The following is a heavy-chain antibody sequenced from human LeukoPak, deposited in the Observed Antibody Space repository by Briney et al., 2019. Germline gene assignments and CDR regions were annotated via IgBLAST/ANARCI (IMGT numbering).Heavy chain of an antibody. CDR1: GFTFSSYG. V-gene: IGHV3-23*01. CDR2: ISGSGHRT. Sequence: PGRSLRLSCAASGFTFSSYGVSWVRQAPGKGLEWVSGISGSGHRTYYADSVKGRFTISRDNSKNTLYLQMNSLRAEDTAVYYCATKVVTDAFDIWGQGTMVTVSS. J-gene: IGHJ3*02. CDR3: ATKVVTDAFDI. D-gene: IGHD3-22*01.